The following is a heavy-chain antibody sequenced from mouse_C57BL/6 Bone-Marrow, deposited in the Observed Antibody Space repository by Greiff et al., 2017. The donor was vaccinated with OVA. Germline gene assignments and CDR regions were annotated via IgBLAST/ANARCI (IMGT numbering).Heavy chain of an antibody. V-gene: IGHV1-4*01. D-gene: IGHD2-4*01. CDR3: AFYDYDYFDY. Sequence: VQLQQSGAELARPGASVKMSCKASGYTFTSYTMHWVKQRPGQGLEWIGYINPSSVYTKYNQKFKDKATLTADKSSSTAYMQLSSLTSEDSAVYYCAFYDYDYFDYWGQGTTLTVSS. CDR1: GYTFTSYT. J-gene: IGHJ2*01. CDR2: INPSSVYT.